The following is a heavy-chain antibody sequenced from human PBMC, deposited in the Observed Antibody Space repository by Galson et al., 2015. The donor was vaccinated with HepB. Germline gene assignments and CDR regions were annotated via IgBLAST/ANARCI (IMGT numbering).Heavy chain of an antibody. J-gene: IGHJ4*02. Sequence: ALRLSCAASGFMISGYSMHWVRQAPGKGLEWVAISNDVHSEFYADSVKGRFTISGDNSHNTMYLQMNRLKPEDTAVYYCARDRGYGAVIILDTWGQGTLVTVSS. D-gene: IGHD3-3*01. CDR1: GFMISGYS. CDR3: ARDRGYGAVIILDT. V-gene: IGHV3-30*03. CDR2: ISNDVHSE.